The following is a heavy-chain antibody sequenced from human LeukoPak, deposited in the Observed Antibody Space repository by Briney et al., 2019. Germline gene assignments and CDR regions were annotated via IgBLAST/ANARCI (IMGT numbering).Heavy chain of an antibody. J-gene: IGHJ4*02. CDR2: INPNTSVT. Sequence: ASVKVSCKSSGYTFHGHYLHWVRQAPGQGLEWMGWINPNTSVTNYAQKFQGRVTLTRDTSISTANMELSRLRSDDTAIYYCASVDSGSDYLRYDYWGQGTLVTVSS. CDR1: GYTFHGHY. V-gene: IGHV1-2*02. D-gene: IGHD3-10*01. CDR3: ASVDSGSDYLRYDY.